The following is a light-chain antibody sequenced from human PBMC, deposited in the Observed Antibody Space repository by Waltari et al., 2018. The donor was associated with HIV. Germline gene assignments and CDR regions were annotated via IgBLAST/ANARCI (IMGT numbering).Light chain of an antibody. CDR1: QSVLYSSNNKNY. CDR2: WAS. J-gene: IGKJ1*01. V-gene: IGKV4-1*01. CDR3: QQYYTTPQT. Sequence: DIVMTQSPDSLAVSLGDRATINCKSSQSVLYSSNNKNYLAWYQQKPGQPPKLLLYWASNRESGVPDRFSGSGAGTDFTLTISSLQAEDVAVYYCQQYYTTPQTFGQGTKVEVK.